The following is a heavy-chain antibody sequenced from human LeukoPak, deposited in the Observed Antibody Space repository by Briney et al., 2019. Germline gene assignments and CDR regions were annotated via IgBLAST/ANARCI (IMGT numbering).Heavy chain of an antibody. Sequence: GGSLRLSCAASGFTFSSYAMSWVRQAPGKGLEWVSGISGSGDNTYYADSVKGRFTISRDNSKNTLYVQVNSLGTEDTAAYYCAKGSYYDSSGSFYFDYWGQGTLVSVSS. CDR2: ISGSGDNT. V-gene: IGHV3-23*01. J-gene: IGHJ4*02. D-gene: IGHD3-22*01. CDR1: GFTFSSYA. CDR3: AKGSYYDSSGSFYFDY.